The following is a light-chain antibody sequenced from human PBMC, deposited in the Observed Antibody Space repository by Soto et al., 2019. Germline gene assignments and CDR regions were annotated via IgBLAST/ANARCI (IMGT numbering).Light chain of an antibody. Sequence: EIVMTQSPATLSVSPGERATLSCRASQSVSSNLAWYQQKPGQAPRLLIYGASTRATGIPARFSGSGSGTEFTLTISSLQSEDVAVYYCQQYNNWHPRTFGQGTKVEIK. CDR3: QQYNNWHPRT. CDR1: QSVSSN. CDR2: GAS. J-gene: IGKJ1*01. V-gene: IGKV3-15*01.